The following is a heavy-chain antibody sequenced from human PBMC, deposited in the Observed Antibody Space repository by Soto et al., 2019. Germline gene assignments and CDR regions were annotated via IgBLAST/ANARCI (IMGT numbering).Heavy chain of an antibody. CDR3: ARDGDGCIHP. Sequence: SETLSLTCAVYGGSLSGYQWSWIRQPPGKGLEWIGEVNPSGSTNYNPSLKSRVSISIDKSKNQFSLKLTSVIAADTAVYYCARDGDGCIHPWGQGVLVTVSS. CDR1: GGSLSGYQ. J-gene: IGHJ5*02. V-gene: IGHV4-34*01. CDR2: VNPSGST. D-gene: IGHD2-8*01.